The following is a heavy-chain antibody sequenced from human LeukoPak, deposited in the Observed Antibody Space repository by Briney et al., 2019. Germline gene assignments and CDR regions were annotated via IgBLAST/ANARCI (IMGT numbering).Heavy chain of an antibody. D-gene: IGHD5-24*01. CDR2: IKEDGSEK. CDR3: ARASKPWLQLT. J-gene: IGHJ5*02. Sequence: PGGPLRLSCAASGFTFRNYWMIGVGQAQGKGRDGVGNIKEDGSEKRYADTVRGRFTISRDTAQTSIYLQMNSLRAEDTAVYYCARASKPWLQLTWGQGTLVTVSS. V-gene: IGHV3-7*05. CDR1: GFTFRNYW.